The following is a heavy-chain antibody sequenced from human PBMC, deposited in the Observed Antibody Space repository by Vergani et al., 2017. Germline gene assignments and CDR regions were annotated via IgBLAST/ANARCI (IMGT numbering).Heavy chain of an antibody. CDR3: ARVGRLGYCXGGSCYVADGAFDI. V-gene: IGHV3-7*01. CDR1: GFTFSSYW. Sequence: EVQLVESGGGLVQPGGSLRLSCAASGFTFSSYWMSWVRQAPGKGLEWVANIKQDGSEKYYVDSVKGRFTISRDNAKNSLYLQMNSLRAEDTAVYYCARVGRLGYCXGGSCYVADGAFDIWGQGTMVTVSS. D-gene: IGHD2-15*01. J-gene: IGHJ3*02. CDR2: IKQDGSEK.